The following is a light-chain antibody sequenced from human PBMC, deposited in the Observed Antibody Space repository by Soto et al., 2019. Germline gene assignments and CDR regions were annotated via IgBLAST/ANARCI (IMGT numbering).Light chain of an antibody. CDR3: QQSYSTPPGT. CDR1: QSISTY. Sequence: DIHMTQSPSTLSASVGDRVTLTCRASQSISTYLIWYQQKPGKAPKLLIYATSSLQSGVPSRFSGSGSGTDFTLTISSLQPEDFATYYCQQSYSTPPGTFGQGTKVDIK. CDR2: ATS. J-gene: IGKJ1*01. V-gene: IGKV1-39*01.